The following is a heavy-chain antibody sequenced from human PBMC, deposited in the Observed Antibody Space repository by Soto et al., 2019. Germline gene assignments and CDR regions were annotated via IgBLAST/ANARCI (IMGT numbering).Heavy chain of an antibody. Sequence: ASVKVSCKVSGYTFTRLSMHWVRQAPGKGLEWMGGFDPDDGEINYAQKFQGRVTMTEDTATDTACMELSSLRSEDTAVYYCTTVINTVTFDHWGQGTLVTVSS. CDR2: FDPDDGEI. D-gene: IGHD4-17*01. V-gene: IGHV1-24*01. CDR1: GYTFTRLS. CDR3: TTVINTVTFDH. J-gene: IGHJ5*02.